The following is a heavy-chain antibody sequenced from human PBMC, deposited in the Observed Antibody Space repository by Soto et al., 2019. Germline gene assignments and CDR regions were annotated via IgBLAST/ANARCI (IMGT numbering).Heavy chain of an antibody. CDR1: GFTFSSYA. V-gene: IGHV3-30-3*01. J-gene: IGHJ4*02. CDR2: ISYDGSNK. CDR3: ARPSGLVEAFDY. D-gene: IGHD2-2*01. Sequence: GGSLRLSCAASGFTFSSYAMHWVRQAPGKGLEWVAVISYDGSNKYYADSVKGRFTISRDNSKNTLYLQMNSLRAEDTAVYYCARPSGLVEAFDYWGQGTLVTVSS.